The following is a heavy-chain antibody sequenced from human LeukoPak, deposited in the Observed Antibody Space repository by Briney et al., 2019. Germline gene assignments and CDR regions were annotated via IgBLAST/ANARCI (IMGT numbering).Heavy chain of an antibody. CDR1: GYTFTSYY. D-gene: IGHD2-2*01. J-gene: IGHJ5*02. CDR2: INPSGGST. Sequence: ASVTVSCKASGYTFTSYYMHWVRQAPGQGLEWMGIINPSGGSTSYAQKFQGRVTMTRDTSTSTVYMELSSLRSEDTAVYYCARESQLRRFDPWGQGTLVTVSS. CDR3: ARESQLRRFDP. V-gene: IGHV1-46*01.